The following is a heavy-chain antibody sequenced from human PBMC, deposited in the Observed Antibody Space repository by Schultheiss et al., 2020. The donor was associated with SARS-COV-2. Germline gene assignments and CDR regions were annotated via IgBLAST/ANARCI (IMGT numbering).Heavy chain of an antibody. V-gene: IGHV3-30*18. D-gene: IGHD3-16*01. CDR2: ISYDGSNK. CDR3: AKDLGRQPTPIDY. Sequence: GGSLRLSCAASGFTFSSYGMHWVRQAPGKGLEWVAVISYDGSNKYYADSVKGRFTISRDNSKNTLYLQMNSLRAEDTAVYYCAKDLGRQPTPIDYWGQGTLVTVSS. J-gene: IGHJ4*02. CDR1: GFTFSSYG.